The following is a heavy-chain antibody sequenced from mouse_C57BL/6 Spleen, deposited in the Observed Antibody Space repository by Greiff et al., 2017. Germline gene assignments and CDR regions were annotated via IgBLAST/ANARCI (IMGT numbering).Heavy chain of an antibody. Sequence: QVQLKESGAELVRPGASVKLSCKASGYTFTDYYINWVKQRPGQGLEWIARIYPGSGNTYYNEKFKGKATLTAEKSSSTAYMQLSSLTSEDSAVYFCASGGDYDGGAWFAYWGQGTLVTVSA. J-gene: IGHJ3*01. CDR1: GYTFTDYY. V-gene: IGHV1-76*01. D-gene: IGHD2-4*01. CDR3: ASGGDYDGGAWFAY. CDR2: IYPGSGNT.